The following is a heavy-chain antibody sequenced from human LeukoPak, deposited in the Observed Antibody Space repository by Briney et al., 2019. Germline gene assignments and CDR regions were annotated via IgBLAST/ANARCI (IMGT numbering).Heavy chain of an antibody. CDR3: ARTTGYYFDY. J-gene: IGHJ4*02. Sequence: PGGSLRLSCAASGFTFSSYTMNWVRQAPGKGLEWVSAIKGGGGSTSYADSVKGRFTISRDNSKNTLYLQMDSLRVEDTAVYYCARTTGYYFDYWGQGTLATVSS. V-gene: IGHV3-23*01. CDR2: IKGGGGST. D-gene: IGHD4-11*01. CDR1: GFTFSSYT.